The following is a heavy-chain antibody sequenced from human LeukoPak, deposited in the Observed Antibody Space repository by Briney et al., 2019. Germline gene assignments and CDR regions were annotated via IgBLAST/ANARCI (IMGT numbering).Heavy chain of an antibody. J-gene: IGHJ4*02. CDR2: ISGSGVGT. V-gene: IGHV3-23*01. CDR1: GFTFSSYA. CDR3: AKAYYYGSGSSGTKLSFDY. D-gene: IGHD3-10*01. Sequence: GGSLRLSCAASGFTFSSYAMSWVRQAPGKGLEWASAISGSGVGTYYADSVKGRFTISRDKSKNTLYLQMNSLRAEDTAVYYCAKAYYYGSGSSGTKLSFDYWGQGTLVTVSS.